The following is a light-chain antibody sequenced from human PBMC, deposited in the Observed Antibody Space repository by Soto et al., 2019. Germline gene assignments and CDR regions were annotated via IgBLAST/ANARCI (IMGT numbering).Light chain of an antibody. J-gene: IGKJ1*01. CDR1: QTISSW. CDR3: QHYNSYSEA. Sequence: DIQMTQSPSTLSGSVGDRVTITCLASQTISSWLAWYQQKPGKAPKLLIYKASTLKSGAPSRFSGSGSGTEFTLTISSLQPDDFATYYCQHYNSYSEAFGQGTKV. CDR2: KAS. V-gene: IGKV1-5*03.